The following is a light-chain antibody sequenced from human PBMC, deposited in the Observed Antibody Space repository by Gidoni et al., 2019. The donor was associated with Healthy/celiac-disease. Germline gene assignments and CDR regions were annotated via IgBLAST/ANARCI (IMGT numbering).Light chain of an antibody. CDR2: KAS. V-gene: IGKV1-5*03. CDR1: QIISSW. CDR3: QQYNSYSGGT. J-gene: IGKJ1*01. Sequence: DIQMTQSPSTLSASVGDRVTITCRASQIISSWLAWYQQKPGKAPKLLIYKASSLESGVPSRFSGSGSGTEFTLTISSLQPDDFATYYCQQYNSYSGGTFGQGTKVEIK.